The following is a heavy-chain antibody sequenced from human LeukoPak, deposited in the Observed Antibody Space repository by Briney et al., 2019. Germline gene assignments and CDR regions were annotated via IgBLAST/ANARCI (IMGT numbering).Heavy chain of an antibody. CDR2: ISWNSGSI. J-gene: IGHJ4*02. CDR3: AREGPIAVAGY. Sequence: GGSLRLSCAASGFTFDDYAMRWVRQAPGKGLEWVSGISWNSGSIGYADSVKGRFTISRDNAKNSLYLQMNSLRAEDTAVYYCAREGPIAVAGYWGQGTLVTVSS. D-gene: IGHD6-19*01. V-gene: IGHV3-9*01. CDR1: GFTFDDYA.